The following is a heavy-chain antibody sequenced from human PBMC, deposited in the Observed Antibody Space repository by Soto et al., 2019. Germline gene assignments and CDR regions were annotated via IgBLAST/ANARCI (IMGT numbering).Heavy chain of an antibody. CDR2: ISWNSGSI. Sequence: GGSLRLSCAASGFTFDDYAMHWVRQAPGKGLEWVSGISWNSGSIGYADSVKGRFTISRDNAKNSLYLQMNSLRAEDTALYYCASGGYSGYYDAFDIWGQGTMVTVSS. CDR1: GFTFDDYA. CDR3: ASGGYSGYYDAFDI. D-gene: IGHD5-12*01. J-gene: IGHJ3*02. V-gene: IGHV3-9*01.